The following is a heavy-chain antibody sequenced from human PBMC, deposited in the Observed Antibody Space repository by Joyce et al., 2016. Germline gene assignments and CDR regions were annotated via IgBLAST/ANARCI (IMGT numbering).Heavy chain of an antibody. CDR3: GRFWSGFDS. CDR1: GGSMGDSIKDYK. D-gene: IGHD3-3*01. CDR2: IYWSGNT. Sequence: QVQLQESGPGLVKPSETLSLTCSVSGGSMGDSIKDYKWSWMRQSPGKGLEWIGYIYWSGNTNYNASRQSRVTIAVDTSKSQFSLNLSSVTAADTAVYFCGRFWSGFDSWGQGALGTVSS. V-gene: IGHV4-59*03. J-gene: IGHJ4*02.